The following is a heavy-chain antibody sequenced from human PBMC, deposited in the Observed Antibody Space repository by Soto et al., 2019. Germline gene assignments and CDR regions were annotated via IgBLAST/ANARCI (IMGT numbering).Heavy chain of an antibody. CDR3: AKDVGATAFDP. Sequence: GGSLRLSCAASGFTFSSYGMHWVRQAPGKGLEWVAVISYDGSNKYYADSVKGRFTISRDNSKNTLYLQMNSLRAEDTAVYYCAKDVGATAFDPWGQGTLVTVSS. CDR1: GFTFSSYG. J-gene: IGHJ5*02. V-gene: IGHV3-30*18. CDR2: ISYDGSNK. D-gene: IGHD1-26*01.